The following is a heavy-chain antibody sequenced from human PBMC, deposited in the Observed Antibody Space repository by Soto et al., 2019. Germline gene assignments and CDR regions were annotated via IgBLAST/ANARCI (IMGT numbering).Heavy chain of an antibody. CDR3: AHVAPGYCSGGSCSESFD. CDR2: IYWDDDK. D-gene: IGHD2-15*01. Sequence: QITLKESGPTLVKPTQTLTLTCTFSGFSLSTSGVGVGWIRQPPGKALEWLALIYWDDDKRYSPSLKSRLTITKDTSKHQVVLTMTNMDPVDTATYYCAHVAPGYCSGGSCSESFDWGQGTLVTVSS. J-gene: IGHJ4*02. CDR1: GFSLSTSGVG. V-gene: IGHV2-5*02.